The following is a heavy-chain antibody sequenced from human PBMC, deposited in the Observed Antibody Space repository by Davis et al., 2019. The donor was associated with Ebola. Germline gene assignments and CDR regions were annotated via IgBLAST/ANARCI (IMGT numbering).Heavy chain of an antibody. V-gene: IGHV3-21*01. CDR2: ISKSSVYT. CDR3: ASGLDY. Sequence: SGFTFSDYDMQWVRQAPGKGLEWVSTISKSSVYTYYAESVKGRFTISRDNAKNSLFLQMDGLRVEDTAVYYCASGLDYWGQGSLVTVSS. J-gene: IGHJ4*02. CDR1: GFTFSDYD.